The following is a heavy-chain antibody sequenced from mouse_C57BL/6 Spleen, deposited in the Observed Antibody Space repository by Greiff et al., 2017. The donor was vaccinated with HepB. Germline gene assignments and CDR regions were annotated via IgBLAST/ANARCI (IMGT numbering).Heavy chain of an antibody. CDR1: GFNIKDYY. CDR3: GLGGSSGHYFDY. Sequence: VQLKESGAELVKPGASVKLSCTASGFNIKDYYMHWVKQRTEQGLEWIGRIDPEDGETKYAPKFQGKATITADTSSNTAYLQLSSLTSEDSAVYYWGLGGSSGHYFDYWGQGTTLTVSS. CDR2: IDPEDGET. J-gene: IGHJ2*01. D-gene: IGHD3-2*02. V-gene: IGHV14-2*01.